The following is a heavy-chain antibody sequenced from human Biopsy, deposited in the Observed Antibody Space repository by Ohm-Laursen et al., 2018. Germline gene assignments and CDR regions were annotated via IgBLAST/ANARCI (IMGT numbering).Heavy chain of an antibody. CDR2: IIPIPNVA. J-gene: IGHJ5*02. CDR3: ARGEGSSWFDP. D-gene: IGHD1-26*01. Sequence: SVKVSCKASGYTFTGYYMHWVRQAPGQGLEWMGGIIPIPNVATYAQKFQGRITITADESTSTAYMELNSLTSDDTAVYFCARGEGSSWFDPWGHGTLVTVSS. CDR1: GYTFTGYY. V-gene: IGHV1-69*10.